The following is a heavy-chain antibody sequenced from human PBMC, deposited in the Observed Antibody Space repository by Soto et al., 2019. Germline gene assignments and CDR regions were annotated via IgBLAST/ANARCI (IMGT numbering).Heavy chain of an antibody. CDR1: GFSLSTSGVG. J-gene: IGHJ6*02. D-gene: IGHD6-6*01. CDR3: AHSYSSSSPDYYYYGMDV. Sequence: SGPSLVNPTQTLTLTCTFSGFSLSTSGVGVGWIRQPPGKALEWLALIYWDDDKRYSPSLKSRLTITKDTSKNQVVLTMTNMDPVDTATYYCAHSYSSSSPDYYYYGMDVWGQGTTVTVSS. CDR2: IYWDDDK. V-gene: IGHV2-5*02.